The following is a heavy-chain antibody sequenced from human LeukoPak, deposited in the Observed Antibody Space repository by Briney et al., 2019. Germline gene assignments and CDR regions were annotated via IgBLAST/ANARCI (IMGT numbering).Heavy chain of an antibody. CDR1: GFTFSSYA. D-gene: IGHD6-19*01. J-gene: IGHJ4*02. V-gene: IGHV3-30-3*01. CDR2: ISNDGSKG. CDR3: TIDLMTGFSSGWHFGY. Sequence: GGSLRLSCAASGFTFSSYALHWVRQAPGKGLEWVAVISNDGSKGNYADSVKGRFTISRDNSKNTLYLQMNSLRAEDTAVYYCTIDLMTGFSSGWHFGYWGQGTLVTVSS.